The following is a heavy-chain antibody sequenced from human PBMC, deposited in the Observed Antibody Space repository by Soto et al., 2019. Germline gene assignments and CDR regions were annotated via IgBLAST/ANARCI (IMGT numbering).Heavy chain of an antibody. CDR3: TTMNDGDAFEI. CDR1: LLNFNIAW. D-gene: IGHD1-1*01. Sequence: EERLVESGGGLVERGGSLRLSCAASLLNFNIAWLSWVRQAPGKGLEWVGRIKNNADGGTADIAAPVKDRFIVSRDDSKSTLYLQMNSLKIEDTAMYYCTTMNDGDAFEIWGQGAMVTVSS. V-gene: IGHV3-15*01. CDR2: IKNNADGGTA. J-gene: IGHJ3*02.